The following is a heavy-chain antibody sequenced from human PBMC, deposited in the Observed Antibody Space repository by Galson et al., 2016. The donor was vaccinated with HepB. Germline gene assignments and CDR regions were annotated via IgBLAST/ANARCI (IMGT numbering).Heavy chain of an antibody. D-gene: IGHD2/OR15-2a*01. Sequence: SLRLSCAASGFTFSNHGMHWVRQAPAKGLEWVAADSMDGRRKFYADSVKGRFTISRDNSNNMLFLQMSSLRADDTAVYYCAKRHEYCPAVGCSVDYWGQGTLVTVSS. J-gene: IGHJ4*02. V-gene: IGHV3-30*18. CDR1: GFTFSNHG. CDR2: DSMDGRRK. CDR3: AKRHEYCPAVGCSVDY.